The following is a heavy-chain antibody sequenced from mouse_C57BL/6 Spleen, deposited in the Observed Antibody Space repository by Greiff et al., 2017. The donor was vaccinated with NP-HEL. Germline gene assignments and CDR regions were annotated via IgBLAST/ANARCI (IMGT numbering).Heavy chain of an antibody. CDR1: GFTFSNYW. CDR2: IRLKSDNYAT. J-gene: IGHJ3*01. D-gene: IGHD3-2*02. V-gene: IGHV6-3*01. CDR3: TVTAQATRFAY. Sequence: EVMLVESGGGLVQPGGSMKLSCVASGFTFSNYWMNWVRQSPEKGLEWVAQIRLKSDNYATHYAESVKGRFTISRDDSKSSVYLQMNNLRAEDTGIYYCTVTAQATRFAYWGQGTLVTVSA.